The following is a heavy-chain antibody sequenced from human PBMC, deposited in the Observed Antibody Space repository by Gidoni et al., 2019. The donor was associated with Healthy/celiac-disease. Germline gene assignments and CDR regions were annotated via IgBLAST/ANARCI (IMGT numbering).Heavy chain of an antibody. Sequence: EVQLVQSGAEVKKPGESLQISCKGSGYRVTSYWIGWVRQMPGKGLEWMGIIYPGDSDTIYRPSFQGQVTISADKSISTAYLQWSIRKASDTAMYYCARRGDDYGDSTPLDYWGQGPLVTVSS. J-gene: IGHJ4*02. CDR1: GYRVTSYW. V-gene: IGHV5-51*01. CDR2: IYPGDSDT. D-gene: IGHD4-17*01. CDR3: ARRGDDYGDSTPLDY.